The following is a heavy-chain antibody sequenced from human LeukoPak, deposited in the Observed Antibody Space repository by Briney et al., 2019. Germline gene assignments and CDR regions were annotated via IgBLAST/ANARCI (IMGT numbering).Heavy chain of an antibody. D-gene: IGHD3-16*02. Sequence: PGGSLRLSCTASGFTFSNSWMNWVRQAPGKGLEWVANIKDNGREQYYLDSVKGRFTISRDNAKNSLYLQMNSLRAEDTAVYYCARSPSSFDPWGQGALVTVSS. CDR2: IKDNGREQ. CDR1: GFTFSNSW. CDR3: ARSPSSFDP. V-gene: IGHV3-7*02. J-gene: IGHJ5*02.